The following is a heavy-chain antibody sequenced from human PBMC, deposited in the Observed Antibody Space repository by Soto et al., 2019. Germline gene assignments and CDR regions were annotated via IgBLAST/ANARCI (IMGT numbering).Heavy chain of an antibody. CDR2: IDWDDDK. Sequence: SGPTLVNPTHTLTLTCTFSGFSLSTSGMCVSWIRQPPGKALEWLALIDWDDDKYYTPSLRTRLTISKVTSKNQVVLTMTNMDPVDTATYYCARVVGAAADYWGQGTLVTVSS. D-gene: IGHD1-26*01. V-gene: IGHV2-70*01. CDR1: GFSLSTSGMC. CDR3: ARVVGAAADY. J-gene: IGHJ4*02.